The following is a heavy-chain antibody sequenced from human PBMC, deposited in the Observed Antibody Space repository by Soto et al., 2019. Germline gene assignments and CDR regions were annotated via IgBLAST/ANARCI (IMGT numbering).Heavy chain of an antibody. D-gene: IGHD7-27*01. Sequence: PSETLSLTCAVAGGSISSYYWSWIRQPPGKGLEWIGYIYYSGSTNYNPSLKSRVTISVDTSKNQFSLKLSSVTAADTAVYYCARRWGRTFDYWGQGTLVTVSS. CDR1: GGSISSYY. CDR3: ARRWGRTFDY. V-gene: IGHV4-59*08. CDR2: IYYSGST. J-gene: IGHJ4*02.